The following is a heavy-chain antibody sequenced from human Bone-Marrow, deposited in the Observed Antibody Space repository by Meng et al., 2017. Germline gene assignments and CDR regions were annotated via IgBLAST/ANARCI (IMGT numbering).Heavy chain of an antibody. V-gene: IGHV4-4*02. D-gene: IGHD1-7*01. Sequence: QVQLQESGPGLVKPSGTLSLTCTVPGDSISSDIWWSWVRQPPGKGLEWIGEVYHRGDTNYNPSPKSRVDISVDKSKNQFYLSLFSVTAADTAVYYCGRDQGRELINHWGQGTLVTVSS. CDR2: VYHRGDT. J-gene: IGHJ4*02. CDR1: GDSISSDIW. CDR3: GRDQGRELINH.